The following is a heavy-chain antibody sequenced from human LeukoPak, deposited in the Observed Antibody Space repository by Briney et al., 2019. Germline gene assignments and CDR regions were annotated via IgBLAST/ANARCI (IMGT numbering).Heavy chain of an antibody. Sequence: GGSLRLSCAASGFTFSDYDMNWIRQAPGTGLEGVSYITGSSSSKYYADSVKGRFTISRDNAKNSLYLQINSLRAEDTAVYYCARPTTSGWYPHWGQGTMVTVSS. CDR1: GFTFSDYD. CDR2: ITGSSSSK. J-gene: IGHJ3*01. D-gene: IGHD6-19*01. CDR3: ARPTTSGWYPH. V-gene: IGHV3-48*01.